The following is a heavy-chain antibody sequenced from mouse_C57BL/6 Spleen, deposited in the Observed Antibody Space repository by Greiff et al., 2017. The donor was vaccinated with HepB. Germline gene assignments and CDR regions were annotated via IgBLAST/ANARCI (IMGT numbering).Heavy chain of an antibody. Sequence: VQLQQSGAELVKPGASVKLSCKASGYTFTEYTIHWVKQRSGQGLEWIGWFYPGSGSIKYNEKFKDKATLTADKSSSTVHMELSRLTSEDSAVYFCARHGDVKSPYSYGSSHGFADWGQGTLVTVSA. CDR1: GYTFTEYT. J-gene: IGHJ3*01. CDR3: ARHGDVKSPYSYGSSHGFAD. V-gene: IGHV1-62-2*01. CDR2: FYPGSGSI. D-gene: IGHD1-1*01.